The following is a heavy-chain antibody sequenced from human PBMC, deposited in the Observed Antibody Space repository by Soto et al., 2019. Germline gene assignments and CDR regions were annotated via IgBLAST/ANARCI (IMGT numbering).Heavy chain of an antibody. Sequence: SETLSLTCAVSGGSISSSNWWSWVRQPPGKGLEWIGEIYHSGSTNYNPSLKSRVTISVDKSKNQFSLKLSSVTAADTAVYYCAREGIGEVGATEGAFDIWGQGTMVTVSS. J-gene: IGHJ3*02. V-gene: IGHV4-4*02. CDR2: IYHSGST. D-gene: IGHD1-26*01. CDR3: AREGIGEVGATEGAFDI. CDR1: GGSISSSNW.